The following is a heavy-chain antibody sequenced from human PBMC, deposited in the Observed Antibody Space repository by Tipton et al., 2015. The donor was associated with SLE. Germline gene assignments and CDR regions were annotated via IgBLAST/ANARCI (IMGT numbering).Heavy chain of an antibody. CDR2: ISFNSGST. CDR1: GFSFEDYS. J-gene: IGHJ6*02. Sequence: SLRLSCEASGFSFEDYSMHWVRQAPGKGLEWVSGISFNSGSTYYADSVKGRFTISRDNSKNTLYLQMNSLRAEDTAVYYCAKGDAYYYYGMDVWGQGTTVTVSS. CDR3: AKGDAYYYYGMDV. V-gene: IGHV3-23*01.